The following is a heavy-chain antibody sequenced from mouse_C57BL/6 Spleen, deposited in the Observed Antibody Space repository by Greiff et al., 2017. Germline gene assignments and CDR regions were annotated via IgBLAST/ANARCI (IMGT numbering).Heavy chain of an antibody. CDR2: ISSGSSTL. D-gene: IGHD2-1*01. CDR3: ARKGGYYGNYYFDY. CDR1: GFTFRDYG. J-gene: IGHJ2*01. V-gene: IGHV5-17*01. Sequence: EVKLVESGGGLVKPGGSLRLSCAASGFTFRDYGMHWVRQAPEKGLGWVAYISSGSSTLYYADTVKGRFTISRDNAKNILFLQMTSLTSEDTAMYYCARKGGYYGNYYFDYWGQGTTLTVSS.